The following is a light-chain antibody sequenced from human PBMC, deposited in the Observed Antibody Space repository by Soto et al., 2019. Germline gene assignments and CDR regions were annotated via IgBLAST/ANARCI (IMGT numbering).Light chain of an antibody. CDR3: GTRDDSRTGFV. CDR2: DNG. J-gene: IGLJ1*01. Sequence: QSALTQPPSVSAAPGQSVTISCSGSTSNVAINSVSWYQQVPGTSPKLLIYDNGKRPSGIPDRFSGSKSGTSATLDITGLQTGDEAEYYCGTRDDSRTGFVFGTGTKVTGL. V-gene: IGLV1-51*01. CDR1: TSNVAINS.